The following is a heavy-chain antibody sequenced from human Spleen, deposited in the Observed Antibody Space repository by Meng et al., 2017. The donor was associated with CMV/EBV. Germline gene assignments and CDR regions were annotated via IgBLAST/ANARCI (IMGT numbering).Heavy chain of an antibody. D-gene: IGHD2-21*02. CDR3: AKGPTGGYGGDSYYFDY. V-gene: IGHV3-23*01. CDR2: LSGGGGTT. CDR1: GFTFSSYA. J-gene: IGHJ4*02. Sequence: GESLKISCEGYGFTFSSYALGWVRQAPGKGLEWVSALSGGGGTTYYADSVKGRFTISRDNSKNTVYLQMNSLGADDTAVYYCAKGPTGGYGGDSYYFDYWGQGTLVTVSS.